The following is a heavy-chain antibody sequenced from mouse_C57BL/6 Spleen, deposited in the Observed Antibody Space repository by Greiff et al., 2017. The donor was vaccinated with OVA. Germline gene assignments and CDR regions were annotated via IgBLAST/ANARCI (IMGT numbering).Heavy chain of an antibody. CDR1: GYTFTSYW. CDR3: ASGDYDYAMDY. D-gene: IGHD2-4*01. V-gene: IGHV1-55*01. CDR2: IYPGSGST. Sequence: QVQLKQPGAELVKPGASVKMSCKASGYTFTSYWITWVKQRPGQGLEWIGDIYPGSGSTNYNEKFKSKATLTVDTSSSTAYMQLSSLTSEDSAVYYCASGDYDYAMDYWGQGTSVTVSS. J-gene: IGHJ4*01.